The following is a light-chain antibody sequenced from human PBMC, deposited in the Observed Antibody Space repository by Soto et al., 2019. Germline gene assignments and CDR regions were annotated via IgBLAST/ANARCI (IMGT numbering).Light chain of an antibody. Sequence: DIQMTQSPSSLSASVGDRVTITCRASQGFGNHLAWYQQKPGEAPKRLIYEISSLQSGAPSRFSGSGSGTEFTITLNGLQTEDFATYYCLRHNAFPWTFGPGTKVEI. V-gene: IGKV1-17*01. CDR2: EIS. CDR1: QGFGNH. J-gene: IGKJ1*01. CDR3: LRHNAFPWT.